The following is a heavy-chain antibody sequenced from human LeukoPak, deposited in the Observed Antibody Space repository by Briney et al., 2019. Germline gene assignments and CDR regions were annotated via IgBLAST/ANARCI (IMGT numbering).Heavy chain of an antibody. J-gene: IGHJ4*02. D-gene: IGHD2-2*01. CDR2: IYYSGTT. Sequence: SETLSLTCTVSGGSIRNDYWSWIRQPPGKSLEWIGYIYYSGTTTYNPSLESRVTISVDTSKNQFSLRLSSVTAADTAVYYCARIQSSTSPFDYWGQGTLVTVSS. CDR1: GGSIRNDY. V-gene: IGHV4-59*01. CDR3: ARIQSSTSPFDY.